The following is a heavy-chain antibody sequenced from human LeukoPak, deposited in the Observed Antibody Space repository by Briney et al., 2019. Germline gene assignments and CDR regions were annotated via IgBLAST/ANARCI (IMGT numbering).Heavy chain of an antibody. D-gene: IGHD4-17*01. CDR2: IWYDGSSK. CDR3: ARDFAGHGYYYYGMDV. J-gene: IGHJ6*02. V-gene: IGHV3-33*08. Sequence: GGSLRLSCAASGFTFSSYGMHWVRQAPGKGLEWVAVIWYDGSSKYYADSVKGRFTISRDNSKNTLYLQMNSLRAEDTAVYYCARDFAGHGYYYYGMDVWGQGTTVTVSS. CDR1: GFTFSSYG.